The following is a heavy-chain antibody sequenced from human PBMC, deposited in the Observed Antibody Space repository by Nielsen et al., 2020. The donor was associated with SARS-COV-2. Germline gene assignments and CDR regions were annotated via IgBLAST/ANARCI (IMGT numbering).Heavy chain of an antibody. J-gene: IGHJ4*02. CDR3: TTDQWAYGDYRDY. D-gene: IGHD4-17*01. CDR1: GFTFSNAW. Sequence: GGSLRLSCAASGFTFSNAWMSWVRQAPGKGLEWVGRIKSKTDGGTTDYAAPVKGRFTISRDDSKNTLYLQMNSLKTEDTAVYYCTTDQWAYGDYRDYWGQGTLATVSS. V-gene: IGHV3-15*01. CDR2: IKSKTDGGTT.